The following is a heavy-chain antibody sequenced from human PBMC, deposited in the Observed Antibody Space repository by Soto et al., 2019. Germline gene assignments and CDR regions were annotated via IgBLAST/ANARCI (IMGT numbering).Heavy chain of an antibody. J-gene: IGHJ6*03. CDR3: AREYYDCGNNYYYYYMDV. CDR1: RSTFSHYY. V-gene: IGHV3-11*01. Sequence: PGGSLRLSCAASRSTFSHYYMSWTRQAPGKGMEWVSYISSSGSTTYYADSVKGRFTISSDNAKNSLYLQMNSLRAEDTAVYYWAREYYDCGNNYYYYYMDVWGKLATGPVSS. D-gene: IGHD3-16*01. CDR2: ISSSGSTT.